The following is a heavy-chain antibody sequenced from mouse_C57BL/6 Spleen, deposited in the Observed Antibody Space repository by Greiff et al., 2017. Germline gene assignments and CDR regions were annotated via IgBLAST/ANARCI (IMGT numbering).Heavy chain of an antibody. CDR1: GYSITSGYY. D-gene: IGHD2-1*01. Sequence: EVQRVESGPGLVKPSQSLSLTCSVTGYSITSGYYWNWIRQFPGNKLEWMGYISYDGSNNYNPSLKNRISITRDTSKNQFFLKLNSVTTEDTATYYCAIYYGNYLFAYWGQGTLVTVSA. V-gene: IGHV3-6*01. CDR3: AIYYGNYLFAY. J-gene: IGHJ3*01. CDR2: ISYDGSN.